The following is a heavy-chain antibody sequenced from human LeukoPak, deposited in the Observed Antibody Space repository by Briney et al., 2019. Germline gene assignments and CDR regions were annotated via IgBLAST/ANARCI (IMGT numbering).Heavy chain of an antibody. CDR3: AVMDYYYYMDV. D-gene: IGHD2-21*01. CDR1: GGSISSYY. J-gene: IGHJ6*03. V-gene: IGHV4-4*07. CDR2: IYTSGST. Sequence: SGTLSLTCTVSGGSISSYYWSWIRQPAGKGLEWIGRIYTSGSTNYNPSLKSRVTISVDKSKNQFSLKLSSVTAADTAVYYCAVMDYYYYMDVWGKGTTVTVSS.